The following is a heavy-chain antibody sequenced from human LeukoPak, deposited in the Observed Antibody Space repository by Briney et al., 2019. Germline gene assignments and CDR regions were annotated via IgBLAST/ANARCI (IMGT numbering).Heavy chain of an antibody. V-gene: IGHV3-48*01. J-gene: IGHJ6*02. D-gene: IGHD6-19*01. Sequence: GGSLRLSCAASGFTFSSYSMNWVRQAPGKGLEWVSYISSSSSTIYYADSVKGRFTISRDKAKNSLYLQMNSLRAEDTAVYYCARNIAVAGTWGSSYYYGMDVWGQGTTVTVSS. CDR3: ARNIAVAGTWGSSYYYGMDV. CDR2: ISSSSSTI. CDR1: GFTFSSYS.